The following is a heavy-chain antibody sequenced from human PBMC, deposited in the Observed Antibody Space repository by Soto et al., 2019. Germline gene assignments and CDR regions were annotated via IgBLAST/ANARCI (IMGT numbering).Heavy chain of an antibody. J-gene: IGHJ4*02. V-gene: IGHV1-46*03. CDR1: GYTFTSYY. D-gene: IGHD4-17*01. CDR3: ARDLLQWGSDYGDFPY. Sequence: GASVKVSCKASGYTFTSYYMHWVRQAPGQGLEWMGIINPSGGSTSYAQKFQGRVTMTRDTSTSTVYMELSSLRSEDTAVYYCARDLLQWGSDYGDFPYWGQGTLVTVSS. CDR2: INPSGGST.